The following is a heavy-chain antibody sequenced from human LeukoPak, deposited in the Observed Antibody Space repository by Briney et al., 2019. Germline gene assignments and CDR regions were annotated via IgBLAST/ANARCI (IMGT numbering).Heavy chain of an antibody. D-gene: IGHD3-10*01. J-gene: IGHJ4*02. CDR3: ARDLPHYVSGSYFPAGVFDY. V-gene: IGHV3-7*01. Sequence: GGSLRLSCAASGFTFSSYWMSWVRQAPGKGLEWVANIKQDGSEKYYVDSVKGRFTISRDNAKNSLYLQMNSLRAEDTAVYYCARDLPHYVSGSYFPAGVFDYWGQGTLVTVSS. CDR2: IKQDGSEK. CDR1: GFTFSSYW.